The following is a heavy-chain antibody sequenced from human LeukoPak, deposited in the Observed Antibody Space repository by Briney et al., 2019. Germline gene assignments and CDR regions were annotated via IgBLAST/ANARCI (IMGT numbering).Heavy chain of an antibody. D-gene: IGHD3-10*01. CDR3: AKDSLMAEKNYMYYYGSGSYYHDY. CDR1: GYTFTSYG. Sequence: ASVKVSCKASGYTFTSYGISWVRQAPGQGLEWMGWISAYNGNTNYAQKLQGRVTMTTDTSTSTAYMELRSLRSDDTAVYYCAKDSLMAEKNYMYYYGSGSYYHDYWGQGTLVTVSS. V-gene: IGHV1-18*01. CDR2: ISAYNGNT. J-gene: IGHJ4*02.